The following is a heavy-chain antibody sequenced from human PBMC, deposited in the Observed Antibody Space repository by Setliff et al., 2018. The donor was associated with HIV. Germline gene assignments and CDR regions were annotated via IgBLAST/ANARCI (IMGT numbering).Heavy chain of an antibody. CDR3: ARGGIAAAGTLNYYYYGLDV. J-gene: IGHJ6*02. CDR1: GYTFTGYY. Sequence: ASVKVSCKASGYTFTGYYLHWVRQAPGQGLEWMGWIIPSSGGTNYAQKFQGWVTMTRDTSISTTYMELSRLRSDDTAVYYCARGGIAAAGTLNYYYYGLDVWGQGTTVTVSS. CDR2: IIPSSGGT. D-gene: IGHD6-13*01. V-gene: IGHV1-2*04.